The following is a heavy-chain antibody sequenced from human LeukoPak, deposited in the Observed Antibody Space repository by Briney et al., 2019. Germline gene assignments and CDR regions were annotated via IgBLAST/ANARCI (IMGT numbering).Heavy chain of an antibody. Sequence: GASVTVSCTASGGTFSSYAISWVRQAPGQGLEWMGGIIPIFGTANYAQKFQGRVTITADESTSTAYMELSSLRSEDTAVYYCARSTMIVVVITSTTETSFDYWGQGTLVTVSS. V-gene: IGHV1-69*13. J-gene: IGHJ4*02. CDR1: GGTFSSYA. CDR3: ARSTMIVVVITSTTETSFDY. CDR2: IIPIFGTA. D-gene: IGHD3-22*01.